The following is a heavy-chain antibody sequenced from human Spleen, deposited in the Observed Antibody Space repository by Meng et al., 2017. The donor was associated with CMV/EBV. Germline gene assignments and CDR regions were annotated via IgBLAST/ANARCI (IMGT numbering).Heavy chain of an antibody. D-gene: IGHD3-3*01. Sequence: IRSNDYYWNWIRQSRGRGLEWIGNIYYSGSTYYSTSLKSRVIISVDTSKNKFYLKLSAVTDADTAVYYCARDTNDFWSDYLVGAFDMWGQGTMVTVSS. V-gene: IGHV4-30-4*08. CDR1: IRSNDYY. J-gene: IGHJ3*02. CDR2: IYYSGST. CDR3: ARDTNDFWSDYLVGAFDM.